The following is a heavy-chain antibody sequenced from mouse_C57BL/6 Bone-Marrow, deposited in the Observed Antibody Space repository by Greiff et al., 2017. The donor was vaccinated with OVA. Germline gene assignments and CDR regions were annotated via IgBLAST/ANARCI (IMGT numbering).Heavy chain of an antibody. CDR3: ARDLIATVVATYDD. J-gene: IGHJ2*01. CDR2: ISDGGSYT. V-gene: IGHV5-4*01. Sequence: EVKVVESGGGLVKPGGSLKLYCTASGFTFSSYAMSWVRQTPEKRLEWVATISDGGSYTYYPDNVKGRFTISRDNAKNNLYLQMSHLKSEDTAMCYCARDLIATVVATYDDWGQGTTLTVSS. CDR1: GFTFSSYA. D-gene: IGHD1-1*01.